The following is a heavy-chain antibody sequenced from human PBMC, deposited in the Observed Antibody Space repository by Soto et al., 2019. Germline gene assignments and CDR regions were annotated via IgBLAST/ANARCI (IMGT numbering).Heavy chain of an antibody. CDR2: IIPIFGTA. V-gene: IGHV1-69*13. D-gene: IGHD4-4*01. J-gene: IGHJ5*02. CDR1: GGTFSSYA. Sequence: ASVKVSCKASGGTFSSYAISWVRQAPGQGLEWMGGIIPIFGTANYAQKFQGRVTITADESTSTAYMELSNLRSEDTAVYYCARDQGDSNYSPYAWGQGTLVTVSS. CDR3: ARDQGDSNYSPYA.